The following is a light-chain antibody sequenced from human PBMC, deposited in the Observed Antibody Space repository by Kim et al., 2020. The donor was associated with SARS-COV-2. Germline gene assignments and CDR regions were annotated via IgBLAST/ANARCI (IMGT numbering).Light chain of an antibody. CDR1: KLGDKY. CDR3: QAWDSSTWV. CDR2: QDR. J-gene: IGLJ3*02. Sequence: SYELTQPPSVSVSPGQTASITCSGDKLGDKYASWYQQKSGQSPVLVIYQDRKRPSGIPERFTGSNSGNTATLTISGTQAMDEADYYCQAWDSSTWVFGGGTQLTVL. V-gene: IGLV3-1*01.